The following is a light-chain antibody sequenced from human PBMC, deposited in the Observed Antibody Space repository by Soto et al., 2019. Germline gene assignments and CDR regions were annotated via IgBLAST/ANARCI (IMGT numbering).Light chain of an antibody. CDR2: EFA. Sequence: DIVMTQTPLSLSVTPGQPASISCKSSQSLLHSDGKTYLYRYLQKPGQPPQLLIYEFANRFSGVPDRFSGGGLATDFSRKIIRVEADDVGVYYCMQSIQLAWTFGQGTKVDIK. V-gene: IGKV2D-29*01. J-gene: IGKJ1*01. CDR3: MQSIQLAWT. CDR1: QSLLHSDGKTY.